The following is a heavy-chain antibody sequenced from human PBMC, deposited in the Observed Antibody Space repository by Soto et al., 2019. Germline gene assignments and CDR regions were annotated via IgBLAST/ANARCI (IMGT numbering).Heavy chain of an antibody. CDR2: ISSSSSYI. CDR3: AREQYSSSSHDAFDI. Sequence: EVQLVESGGGLVKPGGSLRLSCAASGFTFSSYSVNWVRQAPGKGLEWVSSISSSSSYIYYADSVKGRFTISRDNAKNSLYLQMNSLRAEDTAVYYCAREQYSSSSHDAFDIWGQGTMVTVSS. J-gene: IGHJ3*02. CDR1: GFTFSSYS. V-gene: IGHV3-21*01. D-gene: IGHD6-6*01.